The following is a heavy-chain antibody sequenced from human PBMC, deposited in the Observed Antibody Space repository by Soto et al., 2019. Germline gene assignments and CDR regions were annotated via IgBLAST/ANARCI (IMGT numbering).Heavy chain of an antibody. J-gene: IGHJ4*02. V-gene: IGHV3-11*06. D-gene: IGHD2-21*01. CDR2: ISTTRNYT. CDR3: ARVSRDYHLYYFDY. Sequence: GGSLRLSCIVSGFTFSDHFMAWVRQAPGKGLEWVSDISTTRNYTKYADSVKGRSSMSRDNARNSVYLQMNRLRADDTAVYYCARVSRDYHLYYFDYWGQGALVTVSS. CDR1: GFTFSDHF.